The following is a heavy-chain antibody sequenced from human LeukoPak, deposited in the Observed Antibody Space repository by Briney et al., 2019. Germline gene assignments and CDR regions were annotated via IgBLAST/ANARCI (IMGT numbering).Heavy chain of an antibody. CDR2: INHSGST. Sequence: SETLSLTCAVYGVSFSGYYWSWIRQPPGKGLEWIGEINHSGSTNYNPSLKSRVTISVDTSKNQFSLKLSSVTAADTAVYYCARTRSWEWLRQPHFDYWGQGTLVTVSS. V-gene: IGHV4-34*01. CDR1: GVSFSGYY. D-gene: IGHD5-12*01. CDR3: ARTRSWEWLRQPHFDY. J-gene: IGHJ4*02.